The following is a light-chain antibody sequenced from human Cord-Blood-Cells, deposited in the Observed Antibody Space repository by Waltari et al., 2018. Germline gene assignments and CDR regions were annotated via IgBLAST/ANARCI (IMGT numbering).Light chain of an antibody. V-gene: IGLV2-14*01. CDR1: SSDVGGYNY. CDR3: SSYTSSSTLDWV. J-gene: IGLJ3*02. CDR2: EVS. Sequence: QSALTQPASVSGSPGQSITISCTGTSSDVGGYNYVSWYQQHPGKAPKLMIYEVSNRPSGVSNRCCGSKSGNAASLTISGLQAEDEADYYCSSYTSSSTLDWVFGGGTKLTVL.